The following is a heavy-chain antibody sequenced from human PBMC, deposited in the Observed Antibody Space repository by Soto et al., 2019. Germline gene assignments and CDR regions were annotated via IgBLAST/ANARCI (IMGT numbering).Heavy chain of an antibody. CDR1: GLTLRDYA. CDR3: ARKRTTTYFPWDALDL. D-gene: IGHD1-1*01. Sequence: QVQLVESGGGVVQPGRSLRLSCAASGLTLRDYALHWVRQSPGKGLEWVAVISCDEVNKFYVESVRGRFTILRDNSNNTEFLVMHSLRVEDTAVYFCARKRTTTYFPWDALDLWGQGTMVTVSS. CDR2: ISCDEVNK. V-gene: IGHV3-30-3*01. J-gene: IGHJ3*01.